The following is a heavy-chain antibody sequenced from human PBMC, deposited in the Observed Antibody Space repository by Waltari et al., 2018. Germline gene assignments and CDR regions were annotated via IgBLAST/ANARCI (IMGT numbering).Heavy chain of an antibody. Sequence: QVQLVQSGAEVKTPGASVKVSCKASGYTFTSYAMHWVRQAPGQRLEWMGWINAGNGNTKYSQKFQGRVTITMDTSASTAYMELSSLRSEDTAVYYCARGPLGYSNYSPFDYWGQGTLVTVPS. CDR3: ARGPLGYSNYSPFDY. V-gene: IGHV1-3*01. J-gene: IGHJ4*02. CDR2: INAGNGNT. D-gene: IGHD4-4*01. CDR1: GYTFTSYA.